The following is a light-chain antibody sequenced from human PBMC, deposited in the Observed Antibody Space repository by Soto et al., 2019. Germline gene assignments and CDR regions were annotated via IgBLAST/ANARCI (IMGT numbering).Light chain of an antibody. CDR3: CSYAGSSTHV. CDR1: SSDVGSYNL. J-gene: IGLJ1*01. V-gene: IGLV2-23*02. CDR2: EVS. Sequence: QSALTQPASVSGSPGQSITISCTGTSSDVGSYNLVSWYQQHPGKAPKLMLYEVSKRRTRGSDRFPGCKSGTTACLTISGLQAEDEADYYCCSYAGSSTHVFGTGTKLTVL.